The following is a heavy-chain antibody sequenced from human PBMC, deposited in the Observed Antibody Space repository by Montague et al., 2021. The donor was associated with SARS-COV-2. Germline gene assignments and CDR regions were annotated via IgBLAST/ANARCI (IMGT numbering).Heavy chain of an antibody. CDR2: IYYSGST. CDR3: ARVVTIFGVGDTFDY. CDR1: GGSISSGGYY. V-gene: IGHV4-31*03. J-gene: IGHJ4*02. Sequence: TLPLTCTVSGGSISSGGYYWSWIRQHPGKGLEWIGYIYYSGSTYYNPSLKSRVAISVDTSKNQFSPKLSSVTAADTAVYYCARVVTIFGVGDTFDYWGQGTLVTVSS. D-gene: IGHD3-3*01.